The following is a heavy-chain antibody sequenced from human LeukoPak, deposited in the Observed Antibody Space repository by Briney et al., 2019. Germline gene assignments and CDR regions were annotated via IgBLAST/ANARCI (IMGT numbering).Heavy chain of an antibody. J-gene: IGHJ4*02. V-gene: IGHV3-23*01. CDR3: VKDVLSYDISTGSAY. CDR2: IPGRGGNT. CDR1: GLIFSSYA. D-gene: IGHD3-9*01. Sequence: GGSLRLSCEVSGLIFSSYAMSWVRQAPGKGLEWVSGIPGRGGNTFYADSVKGRFTISRDNSKNTLYLQMNSLRADDTAVYYCVKDVLSYDISTGSAYWGPGTLVTVSP.